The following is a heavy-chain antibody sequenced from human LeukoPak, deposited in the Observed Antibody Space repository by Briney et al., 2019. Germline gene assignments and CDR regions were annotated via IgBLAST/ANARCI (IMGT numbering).Heavy chain of an antibody. J-gene: IGHJ6*03. CDR3: ARGSGSYYNPLNYYMDV. CDR1: SSSISSVNY. Sequence: ASETLSLTCTVSSSSISSVNYWGWIRQPPGKGLEWIGYIYYSGSTNYNPSLKSRVTISVDTSKNQFSLKLSSVTAADTAVYYCARGSGSYYNPLNYYMDVWGKGTTVTISS. CDR2: IYYSGST. D-gene: IGHD3-10*01. V-gene: IGHV4-61*01.